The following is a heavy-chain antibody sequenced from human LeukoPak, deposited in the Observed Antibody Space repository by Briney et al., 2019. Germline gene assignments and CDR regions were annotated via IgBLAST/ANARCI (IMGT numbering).Heavy chain of an antibody. J-gene: IGHJ4*02. V-gene: IGHV4-59*01. CDR1: GGSISSYY. Sequence: SETLSLTCSVSGGSISSYYWSWIRQPPGKGLERIGYIYYSGSTNYNPSLKSRVTISVDTSKNQFSLKLSSVTAADTAVYYCARYPTLGPFDYWGQGTLVTVSS. CDR3: ARYPTLGPFDY. D-gene: IGHD2-15*01. CDR2: IYYSGST.